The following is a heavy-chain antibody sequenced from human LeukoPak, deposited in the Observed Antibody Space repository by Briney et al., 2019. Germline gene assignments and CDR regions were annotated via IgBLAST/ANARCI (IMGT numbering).Heavy chain of an antibody. CDR1: GFTFNIYG. CDR3: AKRHPLAAAATSYFDN. CDR2: ISSGGDRT. D-gene: IGHD6-13*01. J-gene: IGHJ4*02. Sequence: PGGSLRLSCAASGFTFNIYGMSWVRQAPGEGLEWLSTISSGGDRTYYADSVKGRFTISRDNSKNTLYLQMDSLRVDDTAVYYCAKRHPLAAAATSYFDNWGQGTLVTVSS. V-gene: IGHV3-23*01.